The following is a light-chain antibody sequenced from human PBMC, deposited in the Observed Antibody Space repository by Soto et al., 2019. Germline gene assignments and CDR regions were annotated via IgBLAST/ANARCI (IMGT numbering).Light chain of an antibody. J-gene: IGKJ1*01. CDR2: KAS. CDR1: QSISSW. Sequence: DIQMTQSPSTLSASVGDRVTITCRASQSISSWLAWYQQKPGKAPKLLIYKASTLESGVPSNFSGSGSGTEFSLTISSLQPDDFATYYCQQYGSYSRTFGQGTKVDIK. CDR3: QQYGSYSRT. V-gene: IGKV1-5*03.